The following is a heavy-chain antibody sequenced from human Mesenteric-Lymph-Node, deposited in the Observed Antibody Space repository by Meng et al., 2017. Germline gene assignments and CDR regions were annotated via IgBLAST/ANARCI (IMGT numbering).Heavy chain of an antibody. V-gene: IGHV1-69*06. CDR2: IIPIFGTA. CDR1: GGTFSSYA. CDR3: ARGSNYYDSSGESDY. Sequence: QGGPGKCGAEGNKPGSPVKVSCKASGGTFSSYAISWVRQAPGQGLEWMGGIIPIFGTANYAQKFQGRVTITADKSTSTAYMELSSLRSEDTAVYYCARGSNYYDSSGESDYWGQGTLVTVSS. J-gene: IGHJ4*02. D-gene: IGHD3-22*01.